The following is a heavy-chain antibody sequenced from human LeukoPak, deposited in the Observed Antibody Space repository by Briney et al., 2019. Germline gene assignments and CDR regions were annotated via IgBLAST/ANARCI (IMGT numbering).Heavy chain of an antibody. CDR2: INHSGST. CDR3: ARQLYYYGSGKGTVDY. J-gene: IGHJ4*02. CDR1: GGSFSGYY. D-gene: IGHD3-10*01. V-gene: IGHV4-34*01. Sequence: PSETLSLTCAAYGGSFSGYYWSWIRQPSGKGLEWIGEINHSGSTNYSPSLKSRVTISVDTSKNQFSLKLSSVTAADTAVYYCARQLYYYGSGKGTVDYWGQGTLVTVSS.